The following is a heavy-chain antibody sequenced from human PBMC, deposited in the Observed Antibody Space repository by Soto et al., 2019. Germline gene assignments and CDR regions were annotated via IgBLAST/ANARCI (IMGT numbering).Heavy chain of an antibody. Sequence: QVQLVQSGAEVKNPGTSVKVSCKTSGYTFTSAGISWVRQAPGQGLEWMGWISVYNGNTKYAQKLQVRVTLTTDTSTSTAYMELRSLTSNDTAVYYCARGLDGSGSYFTDSWGQGTLVTVAA. D-gene: IGHD3-10*01. CDR2: ISVYNGNT. J-gene: IGHJ4*02. V-gene: IGHV1-18*01. CDR3: ARGLDGSGSYFTDS. CDR1: GYTFTSAG.